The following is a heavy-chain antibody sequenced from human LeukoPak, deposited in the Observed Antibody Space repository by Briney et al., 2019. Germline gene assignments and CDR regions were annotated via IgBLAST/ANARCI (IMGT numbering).Heavy chain of an antibody. D-gene: IGHD1-1*01. CDR2: IIPIIAIA. V-gene: IGHV1-69*04. CDR3: ATEPLEVGELDYDYQYYMAV. CDR1: GGTFSNYI. J-gene: IGHJ6*03. Sequence: SVKVSCKASGGTFSNYIINWVRQAPGQGLEWLGRIIPIIAIANYAQRFQGRVTITADRYTSSAYMELSSLRSDDTAVYYCATEPLEVGELDYDYQYYMAVWGKGTTVTVSS.